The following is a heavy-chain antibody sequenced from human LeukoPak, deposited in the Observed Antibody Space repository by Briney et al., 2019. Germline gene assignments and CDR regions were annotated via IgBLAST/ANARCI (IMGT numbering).Heavy chain of an antibody. Sequence: GGSLRLSCAASGFTFSSYSMNWVRQAPGKGLEWVAVISYDGSDKYYADSVKGRFTISRDNSKNTLYLQMDSLRPEDTAVYYCARDWGRRYSSGWYGDFDYWGQGTLVTVSS. CDR2: ISYDGSDK. V-gene: IGHV3-30*03. CDR1: GFTFSSYS. J-gene: IGHJ4*02. D-gene: IGHD6-19*01. CDR3: ARDWGRRYSSGWYGDFDY.